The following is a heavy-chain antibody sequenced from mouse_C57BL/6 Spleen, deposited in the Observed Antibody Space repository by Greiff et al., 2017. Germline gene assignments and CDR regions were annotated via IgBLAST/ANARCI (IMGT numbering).Heavy chain of an antibody. D-gene: IGHD1-1*01. V-gene: IGHV2-3*01. Sequence: VQLVESGPGLVAPSQSLSITCTVSGFSLTSYGVSWVRQPPGKGLEWLGVIWGDGSTNYHSALISRLSISKDNYEIQVFLKLNSLQTDDTATYYCAKYPRHYYDGTWYFDVWGTGTTVTVSS. CDR2: IWGDGST. CDR3: AKYPRHYYDGTWYFDV. J-gene: IGHJ1*03. CDR1: GFSLTSYG.